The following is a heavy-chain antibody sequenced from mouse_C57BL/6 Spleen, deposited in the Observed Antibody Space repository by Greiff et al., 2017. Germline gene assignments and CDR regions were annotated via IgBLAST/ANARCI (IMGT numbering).Heavy chain of an antibody. D-gene: IGHD4-1*01. V-gene: IGHV1-52*01. CDR3: AKRANWDVGYFDV. J-gene: IGHJ1*03. Sequence: VQLQQPGAELVRPGSSVKLSCKASGYTFTSYWMHWVKQRPIQGLEWIGNIDPSDSETHYNQKFKDKATLTVDKSSSTAYMQLSSLTSEDSAVYYCAKRANWDVGYFDVWGTGTTVTVSS. CDR1: GYTFTSYW. CDR2: IDPSDSET.